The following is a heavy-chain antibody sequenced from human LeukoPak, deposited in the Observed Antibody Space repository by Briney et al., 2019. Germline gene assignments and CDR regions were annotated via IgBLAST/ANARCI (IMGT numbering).Heavy chain of an antibody. Sequence: GGSLRLSCAASGFTFSSYAMTWVRQAPGKGLEWVSSISDSGISKFYADSVRGRFTISRDNSKNTLYLQMNSLRAEDAAVYYCAKPAPRTTIAARLDYWGQGTLVTVSS. CDR2: ISDSGISK. D-gene: IGHD6-6*01. CDR3: AKPAPRTTIAARLDY. CDR1: GFTFSSYA. J-gene: IGHJ4*02. V-gene: IGHV3-23*01.